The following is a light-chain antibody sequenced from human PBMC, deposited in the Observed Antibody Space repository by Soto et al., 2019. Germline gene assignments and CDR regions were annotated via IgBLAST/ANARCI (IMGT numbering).Light chain of an antibody. CDR3: MQGTHLPIT. V-gene: IGKV2-30*02. J-gene: IGKJ5*01. Sequence: DVVMTQSPLSLPVTLGQPASISCRSNQSLVHSDGIAYFSWFQQRPGRSPRRLIYKVSNRDSGFPARFRGSGSGTYFALKISMVESEDVGVYYCMQGTHLPITFGQGTRLEIK. CDR1: QSLVHSDGIAY. CDR2: KVS.